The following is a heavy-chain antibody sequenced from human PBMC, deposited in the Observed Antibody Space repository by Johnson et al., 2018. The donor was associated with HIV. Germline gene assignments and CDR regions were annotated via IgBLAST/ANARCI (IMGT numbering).Heavy chain of an antibody. CDR1: GFTFSDYY. CDR3: ARDPLAVAGTPPSGAFDI. V-gene: IGHV3-11*04. Sequence: VQLVESGGGLVKPGGSLRLSCAASGFTFSDYYMNWIRQAPGKGLEWVSYISSTGSSIKYVDSVKGRFTISRDNSKNTLYLQMNSLRAEDTAVYYCARDPLAVAGTPPSGAFDIWGQGTMVTVSS. CDR2: ISSTGSSI. J-gene: IGHJ3*02. D-gene: IGHD6-19*01.